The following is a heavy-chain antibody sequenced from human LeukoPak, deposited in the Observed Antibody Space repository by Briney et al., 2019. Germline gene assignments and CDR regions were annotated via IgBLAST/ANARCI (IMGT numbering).Heavy chain of an antibody. D-gene: IGHD1-1*01. CDR1: GGSFTSSSYY. V-gene: IGHV4-39*07. CDR3: ARATTGTTNWFDP. Sequence: SETLSLTCTASGGSFTSSSYYWGWIRQPPGKGLEWIGSIYYSGSTYYNPSLKSRVTISVDTSKNQYSLKLSSVTAADTAVYYCARATTGTTNWFDPWGQGTLVTVSS. CDR2: IYYSGST. J-gene: IGHJ5*02.